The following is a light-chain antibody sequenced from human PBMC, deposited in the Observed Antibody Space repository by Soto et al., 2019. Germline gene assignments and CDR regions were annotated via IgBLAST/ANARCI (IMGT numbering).Light chain of an antibody. CDR1: QSVLYSSNNKNY. Sequence: DIVMTQSPDSLAVSLGERATINCKSSQSVLYSSNNKNYLAWYQQKPGQPPKLLIYWASTRESGVPDRFSGSGSGTEFTLTINSLQSDDFATYYCQQYDKSPPWTFGQGTKVDIK. V-gene: IGKV4-1*01. CDR2: WAS. J-gene: IGKJ1*01. CDR3: QQYDKSPPWT.